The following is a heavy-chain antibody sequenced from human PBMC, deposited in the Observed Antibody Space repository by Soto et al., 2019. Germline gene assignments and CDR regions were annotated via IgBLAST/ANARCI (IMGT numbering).Heavy chain of an antibody. CDR2: IYYSGST. CDR1: GGSISSYY. J-gene: IGHJ6*02. V-gene: IGHV4-59*01. D-gene: IGHD6-13*01. CDR3: ARGVKGSSWGDYYYYGMGV. Sequence: SETLSLTCTVSGGSISSYYWSWIRQPPGKGLEWIGYIYYSGSTNYNPSLKSRVTISVDTSKNQFSLKLSSVTAADTAVYYCARGVKGSSWGDYYYYGMGVWGQGTTVTVSS.